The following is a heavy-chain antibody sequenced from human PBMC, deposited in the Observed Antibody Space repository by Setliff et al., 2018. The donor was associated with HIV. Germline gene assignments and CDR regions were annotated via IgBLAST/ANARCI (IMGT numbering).Heavy chain of an antibody. CDR3: AREPDY. V-gene: IGHV4-34*01. Sequence: SETLRLSCAASGFTFSSYAMSWVRQPPGKGLEWIGEINHSGSTNYNPSLKSRVSMSVDKSKNQFSLKLTSVTAADTAVYFCAREPDYWSQGTLVTVSS. CDR2: INHSGST. CDR1: GFTFSSYA. J-gene: IGHJ4*02.